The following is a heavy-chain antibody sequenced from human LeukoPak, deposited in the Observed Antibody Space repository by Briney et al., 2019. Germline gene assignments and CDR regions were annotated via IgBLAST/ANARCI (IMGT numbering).Heavy chain of an antibody. CDR1: GYNFTDYW. J-gene: IGHJ5*02. CDR3: ARRLYYYESSGYFLGWFDP. CDR2: IYPGDSDT. D-gene: IGHD3-22*01. V-gene: IGHV5-51*01. Sequence: GESLKLSCKGSGYNFTDYWIGWVRQMPGKGLEWMGIIYPGDSDTRYSPSFQGQVTISVDRSLNTAYLQWTSLKASDSAMYYCARRLYYYESSGYFLGWFDPWGQGTLVTVSS.